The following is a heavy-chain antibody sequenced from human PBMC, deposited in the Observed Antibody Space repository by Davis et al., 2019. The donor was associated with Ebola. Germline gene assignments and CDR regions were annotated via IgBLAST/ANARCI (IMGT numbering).Heavy chain of an antibody. CDR2: ISGSGGST. J-gene: IGHJ1*01. D-gene: IGHD6-19*01. Sequence: GGSLRLSCAASGFTFSSYAMSWVRQAPGKGLEWVSAISGSGGSTYYADSVKGRFTISRDNSKNTLFLQMNSLRAEDTAVYYCAKGGSAWYGEYFQHWGQGTLVTVSS. CDR3: AKGGSAWYGEYFQH. V-gene: IGHV3-23*01. CDR1: GFTFSSYA.